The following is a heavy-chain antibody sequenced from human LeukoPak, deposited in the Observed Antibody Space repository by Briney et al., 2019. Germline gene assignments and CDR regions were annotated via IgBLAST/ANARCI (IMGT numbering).Heavy chain of an antibody. V-gene: IGHV3-33*08. J-gene: IGHJ4*02. D-gene: IGHD6-25*01. Sequence: PGGSLRLSCAASGFTFSNFAMHWVRQAPGKGLEWVARLVYDARSDYANSVKGRFSISRDDSKNTLFLDMSNLRVEDTALYYCARDLSAAFDFWGQGVLVTVSS. CDR2: LVYDARS. CDR3: ARDLSAAFDF. CDR1: GFTFSNFA.